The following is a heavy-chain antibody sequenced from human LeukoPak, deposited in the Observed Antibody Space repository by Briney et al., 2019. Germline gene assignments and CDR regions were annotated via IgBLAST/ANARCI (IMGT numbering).Heavy chain of an antibody. V-gene: IGHV1-18*01. J-gene: IGHJ4*02. Sequence: AASVKVSCKASGYTFTSYDINWVRQATGQGLEWMGWISAYNGNTNYAQKLQGRVTMTTDTSTSTAYMELRSLRSDDTAVYYCARQARGTFGGVIVNWGQGTLVTVSS. D-gene: IGHD3-16*02. CDR3: ARQARGTFGGVIVN. CDR1: GYTFTSYD. CDR2: ISAYNGNT.